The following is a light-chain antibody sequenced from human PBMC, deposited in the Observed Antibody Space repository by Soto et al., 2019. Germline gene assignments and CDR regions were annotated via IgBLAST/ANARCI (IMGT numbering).Light chain of an antibody. CDR1: QSIDGD. J-gene: IGKJ1*01. CDR3: QHNHQWPRT. Sequence: VDVSQSPTSLSVSPGDRVILSCRASQSIDGDLAWYQHRPGQAPRLLISRASTRATGIPARFSGSGSGTDFTLNISSLQSEDSAVYYCQHNHQWPRTFGRGTKVEV. CDR2: RAS. V-gene: IGKV3-15*01.